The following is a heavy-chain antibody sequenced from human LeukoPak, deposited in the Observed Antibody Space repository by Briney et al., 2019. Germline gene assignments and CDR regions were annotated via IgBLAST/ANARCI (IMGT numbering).Heavy chain of an antibody. CDR3: ARDPLKYYDSSGNR. CDR1: GGSISSGDYY. CDR2: IYYSGST. D-gene: IGHD3-22*01. V-gene: IGHV4-30-4*08. Sequence: SETLSLTCTVSGGSISSGDYYWSWIRQPPGKGLEWIGYIYYSGSTYYNPSLKSRVTISVDTSKNQFSLKLSSVTAADTAVYYCARDPLKYYDSSGNRWGQGTLVTVSS. J-gene: IGHJ4*02.